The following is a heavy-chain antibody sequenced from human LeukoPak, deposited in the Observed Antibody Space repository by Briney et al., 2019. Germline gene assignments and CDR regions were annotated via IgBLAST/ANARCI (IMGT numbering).Heavy chain of an antibody. Sequence: PGGSLRLSCAASGFTFNNYAMHWVRQAPGKGLEWVAVISYDGSNKYYADSVKGRFTISRDNSKNTLYLQVNSLRAEDRAVYYCPRDRVQYCGGDCPANVFDLWGQGKMVTVS. CDR2: ISYDGSNK. CDR1: GFTFNNYA. V-gene: IGHV3-30-3*01. CDR3: PRDRVQYCGGDCPANVFDL. D-gene: IGHD2-21*02. J-gene: IGHJ3*01.